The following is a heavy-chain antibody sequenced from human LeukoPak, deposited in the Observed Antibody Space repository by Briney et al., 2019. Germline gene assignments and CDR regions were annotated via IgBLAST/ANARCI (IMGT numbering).Heavy chain of an antibody. D-gene: IGHD1-26*01. CDR2: INHSGST. V-gene: IGHV4-34*01. Sequence: SETLSLTCAVYGGSFSGYYWSWIRQPPGKGLEWIGEINHSGSTNYNPALRSRVTISVDTSKNQFSLKLSSVTAADTAVYYCARISDPPFDYWGQGTLVTVSS. CDR3: ARISDPPFDY. CDR1: GGSFSGYY. J-gene: IGHJ4*02.